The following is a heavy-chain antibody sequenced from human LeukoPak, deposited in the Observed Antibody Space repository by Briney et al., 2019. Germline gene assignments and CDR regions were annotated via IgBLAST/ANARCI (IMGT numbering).Heavy chain of an antibody. D-gene: IGHD2-21*01. CDR1: GGTFSSYA. CDR3: ARAPTDSPYYYYGMDV. CDR2: INPIFGTA. Sequence: SVKVSCKASGGTFSSYAISWVRQAPGQGLEWMGGINPIFGTANYAQKFQGKVTITADESTSTAYMELSSLRSEDTAVYYCARAPTDSPYYYYGMDVWGQGTTVTVSS. J-gene: IGHJ6*02. V-gene: IGHV1-69*01.